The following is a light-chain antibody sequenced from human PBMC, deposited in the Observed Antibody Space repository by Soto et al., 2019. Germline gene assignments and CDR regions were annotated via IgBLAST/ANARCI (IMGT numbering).Light chain of an antibody. CDR1: SRDVGGYNF. CDR2: EVG. CDR3: SSFTTTTSLGL. V-gene: IGLV2-14*01. Sequence: QSVLTQPASVSGSPGQSITISCTGTSRDVGGYNFVSWYQQYPGEVPKLMIYEVGNRPSGVSSRFTGSKSGDTASLTISGLQPEDEADYYCSSFTTTTSLGLFGTGTKVTGL. J-gene: IGLJ1*01.